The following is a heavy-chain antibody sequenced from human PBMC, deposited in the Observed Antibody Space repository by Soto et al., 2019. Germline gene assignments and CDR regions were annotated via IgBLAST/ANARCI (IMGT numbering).Heavy chain of an antibody. D-gene: IGHD1-26*01. CDR3: GWELPDYYYYGMDV. J-gene: IGHJ6*02. V-gene: IGHV3-53*01. CDR1: GFTVSSNY. CDR2: IYSGGST. Sequence: TGGSLRLSCAASGFTVSSNYMSWVRQAPGKGLEWVSVIYSGGSTYYADSVKGRFTISRDNSKNTLYLQMNSLRAEDTAVYYCGWELPDYYYYGMDVWGQGTTVTVSS.